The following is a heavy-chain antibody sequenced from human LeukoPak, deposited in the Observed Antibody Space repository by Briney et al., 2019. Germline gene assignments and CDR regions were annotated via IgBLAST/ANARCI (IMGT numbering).Heavy chain of an antibody. D-gene: IGHD6-13*01. Sequence: GGSLRLSCAASGFTFSSYAMSWVRQAPGKGLEWVAVISYDGSNKYYADSVKGRFTISRDNSKNTLYLQMNSLRAEDTAVYYCAKGTWRQLVSSFDYWGQGTLVTVSS. V-gene: IGHV3-30*18. CDR1: GFTFSSYA. CDR2: ISYDGSNK. CDR3: AKGTWRQLVSSFDY. J-gene: IGHJ4*02.